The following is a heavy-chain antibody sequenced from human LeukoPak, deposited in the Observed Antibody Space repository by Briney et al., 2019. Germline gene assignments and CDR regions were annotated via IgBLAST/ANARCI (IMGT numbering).Heavy chain of an antibody. J-gene: IGHJ3*02. CDR2: IWYDGSNK. CDR1: GFTFSSYG. V-gene: IGHV3-33*01. CDR3: ARVGAVAGDDDAFDI. D-gene: IGHD6-19*01. Sequence: PGGSLRLSCAASGFTFSSYGMHWVRQAPGKGLEWVAVIWYDGSNKYYADSVKGRFTISRDNSKNTLYLQMNSLRAEDTAVYYCARVGAVAGDDDAFDIWGQGTMVTVSS.